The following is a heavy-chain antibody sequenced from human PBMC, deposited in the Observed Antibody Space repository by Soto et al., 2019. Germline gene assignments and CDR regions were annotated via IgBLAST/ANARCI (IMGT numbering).Heavy chain of an antibody. V-gene: IGHV4-34*01. J-gene: IGHJ6*02. D-gene: IGHD7-27*01. CDR3: ARERRTGYYYYYGMDV. CDR2: INHSGST. Sequence: SETLSLTCAVYGGSFSGYYWSWIRQPPGKGLEWIGEINHSGSTNYNPSLKSRVTISVDTSKNQFSLKLSSVTAADTAVYYCARERRTGYYYYYGMDVWGQGTTVT. CDR1: GGSFSGYY.